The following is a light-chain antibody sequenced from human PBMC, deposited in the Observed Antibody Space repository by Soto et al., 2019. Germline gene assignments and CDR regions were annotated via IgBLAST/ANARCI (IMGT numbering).Light chain of an antibody. Sequence: DLQMTQSPSSLPASVGDRVTLTCRASQSISTYLNWYQQKPGKAPKLLIYAASSVQSGVPSRLSVSASGTEYTLTISSLQPEDFATYYCKQSYTTPYTFGQGTKLEIQ. CDR3: KQSYTTPYT. J-gene: IGKJ2*01. CDR1: QSISTY. V-gene: IGKV1-39*01. CDR2: AAS.